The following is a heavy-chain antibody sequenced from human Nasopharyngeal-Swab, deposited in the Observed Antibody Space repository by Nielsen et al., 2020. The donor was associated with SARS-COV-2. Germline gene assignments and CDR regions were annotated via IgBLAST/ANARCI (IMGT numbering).Heavy chain of an antibody. Sequence: GGSLRLSCTTSGFTFGDYAMSWFRQAPGKGLEWVGFIRSKTYGGAPEYAASVKGRFTISRDGAESIAYLQMNSLETEDTGVYYCARSVGIFYGQGAFDIWGQGTMVTVSS. J-gene: IGHJ3*02. CDR3: ARSVGIFYGQGAFDI. CDR1: GFTFGDYA. V-gene: IGHV3-49*01. CDR2: IRSKTYGGAP. D-gene: IGHD1-26*01.